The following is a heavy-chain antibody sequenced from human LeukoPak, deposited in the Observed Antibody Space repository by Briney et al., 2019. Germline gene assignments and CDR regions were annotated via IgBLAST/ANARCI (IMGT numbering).Heavy chain of an antibody. CDR3: AKDLFSSSWYPGIGWDYYYYYMDV. CDR1: GFTFSSYW. J-gene: IGHJ6*03. V-gene: IGHV3-7*01. D-gene: IGHD6-13*01. Sequence: GGSLRLSCAASGFTFSSYWMSWVRQAPGKGLEWVANIKQDGSEKYYVDSVKGRFTTSRDNAKNSLYLQMNSLRAEDTAVYYCAKDLFSSSWYPGIGWDYYYYYMDVWGKGTTVTVSS. CDR2: IKQDGSEK.